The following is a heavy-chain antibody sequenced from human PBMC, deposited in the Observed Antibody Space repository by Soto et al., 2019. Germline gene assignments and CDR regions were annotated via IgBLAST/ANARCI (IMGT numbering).Heavy chain of an antibody. J-gene: IGHJ4*01. CDR2: ISRSGGSA. CDR1: GYTFTSHY. D-gene: IGHD6-19*01. CDR3: ARDRTDSSGLLDY. Sequence: ASLKVSCKASGYTFTSHYIHWLRQAPGQGLEWMAIISRSGGSANYAQKFQGRVTVTRDTSTSTVYMELSSLRSDDTAVYYCARDRTDSSGLLDYWG. V-gene: IGHV1-46*01.